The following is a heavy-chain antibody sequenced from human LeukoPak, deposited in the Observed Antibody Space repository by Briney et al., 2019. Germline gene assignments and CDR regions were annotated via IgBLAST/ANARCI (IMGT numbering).Heavy chain of an antibody. CDR3: AKNTESFGDSSTGY. J-gene: IGHJ4*02. Sequence: GGSLRLSCAASAFTFSNYAMAWVRQAPGKGLEWVSAISGTADSTHYADSVRGRFTVSRDNSKNTVYLQMNSLRADDTAVYYCAKNTESFGDSSTGYWGQGTLVTVSS. CDR1: AFTFSNYA. CDR2: ISGTADST. V-gene: IGHV3-23*01. D-gene: IGHD4-17*01.